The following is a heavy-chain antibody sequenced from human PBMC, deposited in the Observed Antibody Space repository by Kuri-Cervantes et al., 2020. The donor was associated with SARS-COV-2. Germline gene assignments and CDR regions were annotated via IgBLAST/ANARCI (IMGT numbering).Heavy chain of an antibody. CDR2: ISDDGSNK. CDR3: ARDRVVEAFDI. V-gene: IGHV3-30-3*01. D-gene: IGHD2-15*01. J-gene: IGHJ3*02. Sequence: GGSLRLSCAASGFTFSSYAMHWVRQAPGKGLEWVAVISDDGSNKYYADSVKGRFTISRDNSKNTLYLQMNSLRAEDTAVYYCARDRVVEAFDIWGQGTMVTVSS. CDR1: GFTFSSYA.